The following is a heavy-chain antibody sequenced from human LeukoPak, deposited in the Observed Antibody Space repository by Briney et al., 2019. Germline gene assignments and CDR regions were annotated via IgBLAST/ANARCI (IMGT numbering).Heavy chain of an antibody. D-gene: IGHD1-26*01. CDR3: ATGLGQHYDY. Sequence: AGGSPRLSCVASGLSFSSYWMHWVRQAPGKGLVWLSRVNSDGSSTIYADSVKGRFTISRDNALNTVFLQMNSLRAEDTGIYFCATGLGQHYDYWGQGSLVTVSS. CDR2: VNSDGSST. V-gene: IGHV3-74*01. J-gene: IGHJ4*02. CDR1: GLSFSSYW.